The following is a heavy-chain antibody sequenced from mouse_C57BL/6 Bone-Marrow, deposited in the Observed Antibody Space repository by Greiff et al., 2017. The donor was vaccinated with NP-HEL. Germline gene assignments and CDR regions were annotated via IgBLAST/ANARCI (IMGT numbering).Heavy chain of an antibody. CDR1: GYAFTNYL. CDR3: ARGGYWFAY. CDR2: INSGSGGT. Sequence: QVQLQQSGAELVRPGTSVQVSCKASGYAFTNYLIEWVKQRPGQGLEWIGVINSGSGGTNYIEKFKGKATLNADKSSSTDYMQLSSLTSEDAAVYCCARGGYWFAYWGQGTLVTVSA. V-gene: IGHV1-54*01. J-gene: IGHJ3*01.